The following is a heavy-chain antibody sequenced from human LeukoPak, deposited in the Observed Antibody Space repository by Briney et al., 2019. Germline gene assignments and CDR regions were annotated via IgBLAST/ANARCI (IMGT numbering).Heavy chain of an antibody. CDR1: GFTFSSYS. CDR3: ARETRQGVDY. J-gene: IGHJ4*02. Sequence: PGGSLRLSCAASGFTFSSYSMNWVRQAPGQGLEWVSSISSSSSYIYYADSVKGRFTISRDNAKNSLYLQMNSLRAEDTAVYYCARETRQGVDYWGQGTLVTVSS. V-gene: IGHV3-21*01. CDR2: ISSSSSYI.